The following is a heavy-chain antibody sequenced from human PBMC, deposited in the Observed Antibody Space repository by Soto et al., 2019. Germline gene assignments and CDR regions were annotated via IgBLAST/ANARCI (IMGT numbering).Heavy chain of an antibody. J-gene: IGHJ6*02. CDR3: ASALTTGYYGMDV. CDR1: GFTFSSYG. CDR2: IWYDGSNK. Sequence: GGSLILSCAASGFTFSSYGMHWVHKAPGKGLEWVAVIWYDGSNKYYADSVKGRFTISRDNSKNTLYLQMNSLRAEDTAVYYCASALTTGYYGMDVWGQGTTVTVSS. V-gene: IGHV3-33*01. D-gene: IGHD4-17*01.